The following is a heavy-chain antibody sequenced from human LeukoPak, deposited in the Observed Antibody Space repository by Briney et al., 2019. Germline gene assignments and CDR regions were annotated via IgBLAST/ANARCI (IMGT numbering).Heavy chain of an antibody. CDR2: IIPILGIA. V-gene: IGHV1-69*04. D-gene: IGHD3-3*01. CDR3: ARENGYYDFWSGPAYYYYYYGMDV. CDR1: GGTFSSYA. Sequence: SVKVSCKASGGTFSSYAISWVRQAPGQGLEWMGRIIPILGIANYAQKFQGRVTITADKSTSTAYMELSSLRSEDTAVYYCARENGYYDFWSGPAYYYYYYGMDVWGQGTTVTVSS. J-gene: IGHJ6*02.